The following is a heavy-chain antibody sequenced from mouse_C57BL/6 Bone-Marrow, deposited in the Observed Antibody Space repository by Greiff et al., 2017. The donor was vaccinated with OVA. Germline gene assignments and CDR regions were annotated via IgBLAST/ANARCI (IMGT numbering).Heavy chain of an antibody. CDR1: GYTFTDYY. CDR3: ARKFRRMDY. V-gene: IGHV1-26*01. CDR2: INPNNGGT. J-gene: IGHJ4*01. Sequence: EVQLQQSGPELVKPGASVKISCKASGYTFTDYYMNWVKQSHGKSLEWIGDINPNNGGTSYNQKFKGKATLTVDKSSSTAYMELRSLTSEDSAVYYCARKFRRMDYWGKGTSVTVSS.